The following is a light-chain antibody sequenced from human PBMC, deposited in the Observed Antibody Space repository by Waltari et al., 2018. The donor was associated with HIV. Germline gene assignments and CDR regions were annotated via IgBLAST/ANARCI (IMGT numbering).Light chain of an antibody. V-gene: IGLV2-14*03. CDR1: SSDISTYNF. Sequence: QSALTQPASVSGSPGQSITISCSGTSSDISTYNFVSWYQKHPDKAPKLLIYDVDTRPSGVPRRFSGSKSGDTASLTSSAIQADDEADYFCSSYTTTNTVVFGGGTKVSVL. CDR3: SSYTTTNTVV. J-gene: IGLJ2*01. CDR2: DVD.